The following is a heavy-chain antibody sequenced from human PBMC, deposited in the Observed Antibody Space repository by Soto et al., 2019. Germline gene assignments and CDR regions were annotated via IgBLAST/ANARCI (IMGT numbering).Heavy chain of an antibody. CDR3: GKDHEPLRAAYDAFDI. CDR2: ISYDGSNK. J-gene: IGHJ3*02. CDR1: GFTFSSYG. D-gene: IGHD6-13*01. V-gene: IGHV3-30*18. Sequence: QVQLVESGGGVVQPGRSLRLSCAASGFTFSSYGMHWVRQAPGKGLEWVAVISYDGSNKYYADSVQGRFTISRDNSKNPLYMKMNGLRAEDTAVYYFGKDHEPLRAAYDAFDIWGQGTMVTVSS.